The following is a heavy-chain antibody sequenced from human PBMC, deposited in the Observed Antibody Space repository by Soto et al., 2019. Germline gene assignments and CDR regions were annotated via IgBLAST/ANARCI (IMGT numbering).Heavy chain of an antibody. CDR3: ARAVAVPADFDY. CDR2: INAGNGNT. CDR1: GYTFTSYA. V-gene: IGHV1-3*05. J-gene: IGHJ4*02. D-gene: IGHD6-19*01. Sequence: QVQLVQSGAEEKKPGASVKVSCKASGYTFTSYAMHWVRQAPGQRLAWMGWINAGNGNTKYSQKFQGRVTITRGTSASTAYMELSRLRSEDTAVYYCARAVAVPADFDYWGQGTLVTVSS.